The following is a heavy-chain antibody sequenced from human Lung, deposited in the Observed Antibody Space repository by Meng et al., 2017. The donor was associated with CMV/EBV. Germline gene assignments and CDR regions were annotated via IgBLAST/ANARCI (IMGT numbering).Heavy chain of an antibody. J-gene: IGHJ4*02. D-gene: IGHD1-26*01. Sequence: AQFLQAGGEVKKPGASVKGSSNAVGYTFTSYGITWVRQAPGKGLVWMGWISAYNCNTNYAQTLQGRVTMTTDTSTSTAYMELGSLRSDDTAVYYCARVEVGITSGDYWGQGTLVTVSS. CDR3: ARVEVGITSGDY. V-gene: IGHV1-18*01. CDR1: GYTFTSYG. CDR2: ISAYNCNT.